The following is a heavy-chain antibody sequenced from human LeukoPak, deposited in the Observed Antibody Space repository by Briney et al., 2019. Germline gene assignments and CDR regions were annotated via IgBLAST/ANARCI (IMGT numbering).Heavy chain of an antibody. V-gene: IGHV4-34*01. CDR2: INHSGST. CDR3: ARHGSSGWPHYYYYYMDV. D-gene: IGHD6-19*01. CDR1: GGSFSGYY. J-gene: IGHJ6*03. Sequence: SGTLSLTCAVYGGSFSGYYWSWIRQPPGKGLEWIGEINHSGSTNYNPSLKSRVTISVDTSKNQFSLKLSSVTAADTAVYYCARHGSSGWPHYYYYYMDVWGKGTTVTISS.